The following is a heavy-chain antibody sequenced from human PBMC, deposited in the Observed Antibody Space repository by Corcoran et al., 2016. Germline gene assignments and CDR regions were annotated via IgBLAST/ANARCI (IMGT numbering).Heavy chain of an antibody. CDR1: GFTFSNAW. Sequence: EVQLVESGGGLVKPGGSLRLSCAASGFTFSNAWMNWVRQAPGKGLEWVGRIKSKTDGGTTDYAAPVKGRFTISRDDSKNTLYLQMNSLKTEDTAVYYCTTEMVVVPAAAPKDWYFDLWGRGTLVTVSS. D-gene: IGHD2-2*01. V-gene: IGHV3-15*07. CDR2: IKSKTDGGTT. CDR3: TTEMVVVPAAAPKDWYFDL. J-gene: IGHJ2*01.